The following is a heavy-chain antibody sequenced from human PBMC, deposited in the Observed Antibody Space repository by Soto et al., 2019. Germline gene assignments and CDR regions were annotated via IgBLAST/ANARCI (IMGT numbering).Heavy chain of an antibody. D-gene: IGHD2-15*01. J-gene: IGHJ5*02. Sequence: KGSETLSLTCAVSGYSISSGYYWGWIRQPPGKGLEWIGSIYHSGSTYYNPSLKSRVTISVDTSKNQFSLKLSSVTAADTAVYYCARDQDTGWFDPWGQGTLVTVSS. V-gene: IGHV4-38-2*02. CDR3: ARDQDTGWFDP. CDR1: GYSISSGYY. CDR2: IYHSGST.